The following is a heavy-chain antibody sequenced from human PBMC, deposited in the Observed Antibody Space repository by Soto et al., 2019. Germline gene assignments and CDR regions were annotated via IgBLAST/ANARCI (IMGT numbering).Heavy chain of an antibody. CDR2: IWYDGSNK. V-gene: IGHV3-33*01. D-gene: IGHD4-17*01. Sequence: QVQLVESGGGVVQPGRSLRLSCAASGFTFSSYGMHWVRQAPGKGLEWVAVIWYDGSNKYYADSVKGRFTISRDNSKNKLYLQMNSLRAEDTAVYYCARGEDATVTDPPYSYGMDVWGQGTTVTVSS. J-gene: IGHJ6*02. CDR1: GFTFSSYG. CDR3: ARGEDATVTDPPYSYGMDV.